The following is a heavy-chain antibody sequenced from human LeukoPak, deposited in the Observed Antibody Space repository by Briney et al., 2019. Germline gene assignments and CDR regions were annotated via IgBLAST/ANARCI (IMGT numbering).Heavy chain of an antibody. J-gene: IGHJ4*02. CDR1: GGSISSYY. Sequence: SETLSLTCTVSGGSISSYYWSWIRQPPGKGLEWIGYIYYSGSTNYNPSLKSRVTMSVDTSKNQFSLKLSSVTAADTAVYYCARDEAVFDYWGQGTLVTVSS. V-gene: IGHV4-59*12. CDR3: ARDEAVFDY. CDR2: IYYSGST.